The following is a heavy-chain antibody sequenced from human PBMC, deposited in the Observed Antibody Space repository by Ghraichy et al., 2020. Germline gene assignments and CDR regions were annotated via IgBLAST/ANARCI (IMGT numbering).Heavy chain of an antibody. V-gene: IGHV3-23*01. J-gene: IGHJ4*02. CDR1: GFSFATYA. D-gene: IGHD5-24*01. CDR3: AKDPLEIV. CDR2: ISGDGVTI. Sequence: GGSLRLSCAASGFSFATYAMNWVRQAPGKGLEGVSAISGDGVTIYYADPVRGRFTISRDNSQNTLFLQMNSLRADDTAVYYCAKDPLEIVWGQGTLV.